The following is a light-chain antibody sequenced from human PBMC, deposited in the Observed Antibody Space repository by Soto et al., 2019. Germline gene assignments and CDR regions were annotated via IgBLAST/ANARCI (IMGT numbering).Light chain of an antibody. CDR2: SAS. CDR3: QQTYTTPQP. CDR1: QSVSTY. J-gene: IGKJ1*01. Sequence: DIQMTQSPSSLSASVGDRVTITCRASQSVSTYLNWYHQKPGKAPKLLIYSASSLQSGVPSRFSGSGSGTDITLTIISLQPEDFATYYCQQTYTTPQPFGPGTRVEI. V-gene: IGKV1-39*01.